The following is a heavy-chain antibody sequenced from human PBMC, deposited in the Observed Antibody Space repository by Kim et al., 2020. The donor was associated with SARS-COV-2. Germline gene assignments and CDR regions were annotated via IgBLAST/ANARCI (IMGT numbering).Heavy chain of an antibody. Sequence: LSGWGTSYAQRFPGRVTITRDTSTSTVYMELSSQRSEDTAVYYCARSGMDVWGQGTTVTVSS. CDR2: LSGWGT. CDR3: ARSGMDV. J-gene: IGHJ6*02. V-gene: IGHV1-46*01.